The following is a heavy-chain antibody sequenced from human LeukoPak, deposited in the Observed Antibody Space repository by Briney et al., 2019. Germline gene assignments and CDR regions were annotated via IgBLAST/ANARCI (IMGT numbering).Heavy chain of an antibody. CDR2: INPNSGGT. CDR3: ARDLGYYYGSGSWGYYYYYMDV. J-gene: IGHJ6*03. V-gene: IGHV1-2*02. D-gene: IGHD3-10*01. CDR1: GYTFTVYY. Sequence: ASVKVSCKASGYTFTVYYIHWVRQAPGQGLEWMGWINPNSGGTNYAQKFQGRVTMTRDTSISTAYMELSRLRSDDTAVYYCARDLGYYYGSGSWGYYYYYMDVWGKGTTVTISS.